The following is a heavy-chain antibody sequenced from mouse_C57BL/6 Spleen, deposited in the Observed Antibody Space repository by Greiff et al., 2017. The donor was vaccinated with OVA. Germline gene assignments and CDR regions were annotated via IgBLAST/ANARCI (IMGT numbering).Heavy chain of an antibody. V-gene: IGHV1-53*01. Sequence: QVQLQQPGTELVKPGASVKLSCKASGYTFTSYWMHWVKQRPGQGLEWIGNINPSNGGTNYNEKFKSKATLTVDKSSSTAYMQRSSLTSEDSAVYYCARSEGGFITTVVADYYAMDYWGQGTSVTVSS. CDR3: ARSEGGFITTVVADYYAMDY. CDR1: GYTFTSYW. J-gene: IGHJ4*01. CDR2: INPSNGGT. D-gene: IGHD1-1*01.